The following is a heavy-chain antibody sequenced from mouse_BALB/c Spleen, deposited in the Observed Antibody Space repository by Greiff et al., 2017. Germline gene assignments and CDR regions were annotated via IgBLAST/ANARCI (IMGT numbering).Heavy chain of an antibody. V-gene: IGHV5-4*02. CDR1: GFTFSDYY. J-gene: IGHJ3*01. CDR3: ARGEAYYGNYFAY. CDR2: ISDGGSYT. Sequence: EVKLMESGGGLVKPGGSLKLSCAASGFTFSDYYMYWVRQTPEKRLEWVATISDGGSYTYYPDSVKGRFTISRDNAKNNLYLQMSSLKSEDTAMYYCARGEAYYGNYFAYWGQGTLVTVSA. D-gene: IGHD2-10*01.